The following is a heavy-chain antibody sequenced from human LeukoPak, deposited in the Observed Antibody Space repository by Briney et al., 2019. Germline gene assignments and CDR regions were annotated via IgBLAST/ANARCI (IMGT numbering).Heavy chain of an antibody. CDR1: GGSISSYY. Sequence: SETLSLTCTVSGGSISSYYWSWIRQPPGKGLEWIGYIYYSGSTNYNPSLKSRFTISVDTSKNQFSLKLSSVTAADTAVYYCARGLWFGEFNWFDPWGQGTLVTVSS. D-gene: IGHD3-10*01. CDR3: ARGLWFGEFNWFDP. CDR2: IYYSGST. V-gene: IGHV4-59*01. J-gene: IGHJ5*02.